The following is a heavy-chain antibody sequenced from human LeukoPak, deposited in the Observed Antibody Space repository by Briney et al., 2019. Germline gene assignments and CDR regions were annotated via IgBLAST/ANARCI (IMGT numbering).Heavy chain of an antibody. Sequence: GGSLRLSCAASGFTFSSYGMHWVRQAPGKGLEWVAFIRYDGSNKYYADSVKGRFTISRDNSKNTLYLQMNSLRAEDTAVYYCARRSGYNLAYFDYWGQGTLVTVSS. CDR1: GFTFSSYG. CDR2: IRYDGSNK. CDR3: ARRSGYNLAYFDY. D-gene: IGHD5-24*01. J-gene: IGHJ4*02. V-gene: IGHV3-30*02.